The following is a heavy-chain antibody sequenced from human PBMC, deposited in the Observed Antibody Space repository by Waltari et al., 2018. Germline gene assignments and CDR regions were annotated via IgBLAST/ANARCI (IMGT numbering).Heavy chain of an antibody. CDR2: IYYSGST. CDR3: ARQLRYFGKLDV. V-gene: IGHV4-59*01. CDR1: GGSISDDY. J-gene: IGHJ6*02. Sequence: QVQLQESGPGLVKPSETLSLTCIVSGGSISDDYWSWIRQPPGKGLEWIGNIYYSGSTNYNPSLKSRVTISLDTSKKQFSLKLSSVTAADTAMYYCARQLRYFGKLDVWGQGTTVTVSS. D-gene: IGHD3-9*01.